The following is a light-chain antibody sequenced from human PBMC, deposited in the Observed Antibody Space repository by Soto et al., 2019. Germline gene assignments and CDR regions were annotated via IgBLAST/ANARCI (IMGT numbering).Light chain of an antibody. CDR1: SSDIGGYNY. CDR2: DVS. CDR3: SSYASSITLVL. Sequence: QSALTQPASVSGSHGQSITISCTGISSDIGGYNYVSWYQHHPGKAPKLMIYDVSNRPSGVSNRFSGSKSGNTASLTISGLQAEDEADYYCSSYASSITLVLFGGGTKLTVL. J-gene: IGLJ2*01. V-gene: IGLV2-14*03.